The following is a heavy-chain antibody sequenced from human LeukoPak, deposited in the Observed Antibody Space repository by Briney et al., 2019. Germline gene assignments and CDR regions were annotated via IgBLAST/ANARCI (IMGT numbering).Heavy chain of an antibody. V-gene: IGHV4-4*07. J-gene: IGHJ6*02. Sequence: PSETLSLTCTVSGGSISSYYWSWIRQPAGKGLEWIGRIYTSGSTKYNPSLKSRVTMSVDTSKNQFSLKLSSVTAADTAVYYCARDRLPNYDILTGYVGPLYYYYGMDVWGQGTTVTVSS. D-gene: IGHD3-9*01. CDR1: GGSISSYY. CDR3: ARDRLPNYDILTGYVGPLYYYYGMDV. CDR2: IYTSGST.